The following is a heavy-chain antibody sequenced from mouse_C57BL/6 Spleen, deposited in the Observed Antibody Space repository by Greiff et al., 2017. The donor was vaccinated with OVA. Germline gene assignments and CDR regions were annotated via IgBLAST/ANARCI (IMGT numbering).Heavy chain of an antibody. CDR1: GFTFSSYG. V-gene: IGHV5-6*02. D-gene: IGHD2-4*01. Sequence: DVMLVESGGDLVKPGGSLKLSCAASGFTFSSYGMSWVRQTPDKRLEWVATISSGGSYTYYPDSVKGRFTITRDNAKNTRYLQMSSLKAEDTAMYYCARRIYYDYDVAWFAYWGQGTLVTVSA. CDR3: ARRIYYDYDVAWFAY. CDR2: ISSGGSYT. J-gene: IGHJ3*01.